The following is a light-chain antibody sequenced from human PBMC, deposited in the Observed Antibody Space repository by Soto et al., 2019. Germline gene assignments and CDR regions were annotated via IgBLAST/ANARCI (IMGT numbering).Light chain of an antibody. CDR3: CSYTSSSTWV. CDR1: SSDVGGYNY. CDR2: EVT. Sequence: QSALTQTASVSGSPGQSITISCTGTSSDVGGYNYVSWYQQHPGKAPKLMIFEVTNRPSGVSNRFSGSKSGNTASLTISGLQAEDEADYDCCSYTSSSTWVFGGGTKLTVL. J-gene: IGLJ3*02. V-gene: IGLV2-14*01.